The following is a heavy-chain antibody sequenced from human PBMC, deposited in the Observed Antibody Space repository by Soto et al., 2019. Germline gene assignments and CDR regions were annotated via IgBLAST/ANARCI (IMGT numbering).Heavy chain of an antibody. CDR3: AKIRPDIVATIGDIDYFDY. CDR1: GFTFSSYA. Sequence: GGSLRLSCAASGFTFSSYAMSWVRQAPGKGLEWVSAISGSGGSTYYADSVKGRFTISRDNSKNTLYLQMNSLRAEDTAVYYCAKIRPDIVATIGDIDYFDYWGQGTLVTVSS. CDR2: ISGSGGST. V-gene: IGHV3-23*01. J-gene: IGHJ4*02. D-gene: IGHD5-12*01.